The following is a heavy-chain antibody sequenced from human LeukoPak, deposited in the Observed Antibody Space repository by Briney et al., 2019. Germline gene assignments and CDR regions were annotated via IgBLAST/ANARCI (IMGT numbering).Heavy chain of an antibody. CDR1: GGSFSGYY. J-gene: IGHJ4*02. CDR3: ARAPPPHYPFDY. CDR2: INHSGST. V-gene: IGHV4-34*01. Sequence: MPSETLSLTCAVYGGSFSGYYWSWIRQPPGKGLEWIGEINHSGSTNYNPSLKSRVTISVDTSKNQFSLKLSSVTAADTAVYYCARAPPPHYPFDYWGQGTLVTVSS. D-gene: IGHD1-26*01.